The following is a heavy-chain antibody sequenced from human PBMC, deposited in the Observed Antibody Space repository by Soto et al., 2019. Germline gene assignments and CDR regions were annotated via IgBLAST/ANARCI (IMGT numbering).Heavy chain of an antibody. CDR3: ARVMCGDCSSYYYYSMDV. V-gene: IGHV3-21*01. CDR2: IGTTSTYI. CDR1: GFTFGTFT. J-gene: IGHJ6*02. D-gene: IGHD2-21*02. Sequence: PGGSLRLSCAASGFTFGTFTMSWVRQAPGKGLEWVSSIGTTSTYIYYADSVRGRFTISRDNAKNSLYLQMNSLRAEDTAVYFCARVMCGDCSSYYYYSMDVWGQGTTVT.